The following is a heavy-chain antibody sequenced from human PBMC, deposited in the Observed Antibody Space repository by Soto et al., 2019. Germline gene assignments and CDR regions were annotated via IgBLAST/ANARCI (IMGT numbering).Heavy chain of an antibody. Sequence: GGSLRLSCAASGFTFSSYSMNWVRQAPGKGLEWVSYISSSSSTIYYADSVKGRFTISRDNAKNSLYLQMNSLRDEDTAVYYCARDRIANPGVAATPPHSWFDPWGQGTLVTVSS. J-gene: IGHJ5*02. CDR2: ISSSSSTI. CDR1: GFTFSSYS. CDR3: ARDRIANPGVAATPPHSWFDP. V-gene: IGHV3-48*02. D-gene: IGHD2-15*01.